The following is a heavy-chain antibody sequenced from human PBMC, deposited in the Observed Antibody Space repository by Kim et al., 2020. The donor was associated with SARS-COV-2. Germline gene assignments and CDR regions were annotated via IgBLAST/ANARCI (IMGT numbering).Heavy chain of an antibody. V-gene: IGHV3-74*01. J-gene: IGHJ4*02. CDR3: VRGTIAPAGTDY. CDR1: GFTFSSYW. CDR2: MDPDGTTI. Sequence: GGSLRLSCAASGFTFSSYWFHWVRQAPGKGLVWVSRMDPDGTTINYADSVKGRFTISRDNAKNTLYLQMNSRRADDTAVYYCVRGTIAPAGTDYWGQGTLVTVSP. D-gene: IGHD6-13*01.